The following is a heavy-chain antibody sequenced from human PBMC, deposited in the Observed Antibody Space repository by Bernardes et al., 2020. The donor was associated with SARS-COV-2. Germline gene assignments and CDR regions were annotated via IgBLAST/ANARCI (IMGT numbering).Heavy chain of an antibody. CDR1: GFTFSGYD. J-gene: IGHJ4*02. CDR3: AKSGRYYNGPGSYYSPYYFDD. V-gene: IGHV3-13*01. Sequence: GWSLRLSCAASGFTFSGYDMHWVRQATGRSLEWVSGIDTAGDTNYTDSVKGRFTISRDNAKNSLYLQMKSLRAEDTAFYYCAKSGRYYNGPGSYYSPYYFDDWGQGTLVTVSS. CDR2: IDTAGDT. D-gene: IGHD3-10*01.